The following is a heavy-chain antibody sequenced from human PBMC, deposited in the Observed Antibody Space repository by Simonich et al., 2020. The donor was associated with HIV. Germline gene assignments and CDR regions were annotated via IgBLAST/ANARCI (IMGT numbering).Heavy chain of an antibody. CDR2: FDVENGET. CDR3: ATDSIGWSFDL. Sequence: QVQLVQSGAEVKKPGASVKVSCKVSGYTLTEVSIHWVRQAPGNGLEWLVGFDVENGETIYAQEFQGRVTMTEDTSTDTAYMELSSLRSEDTAVYYCATDSIGWSFDLWGRGTLVTVSS. CDR1: GYTLTEVS. J-gene: IGHJ2*01. V-gene: IGHV1-24*01.